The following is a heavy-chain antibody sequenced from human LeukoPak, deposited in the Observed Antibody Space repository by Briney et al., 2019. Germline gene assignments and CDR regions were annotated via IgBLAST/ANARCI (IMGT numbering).Heavy chain of an antibody. CDR2: INPSGDFR. Sequence: GPVKVSCKASGYTFGTHWMHWVRQAPGQGLEWMAIINPSGDFRSYAQKFQGRLTVTRDMSTRTVYMELSDLRPEDTAVYYCAKGRSIQLWTYYYHMDVWGKGTTVTVSS. V-gene: IGHV1-46*01. D-gene: IGHD5-18*01. CDR3: AKGRSIQLWTYYYHMDV. J-gene: IGHJ6*03. CDR1: GYTFGTHW.